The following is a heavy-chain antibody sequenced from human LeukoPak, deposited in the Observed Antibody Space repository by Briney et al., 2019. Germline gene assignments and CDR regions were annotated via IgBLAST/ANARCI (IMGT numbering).Heavy chain of an antibody. CDR2: ISSSSSSYI. V-gene: IGHV3-21*01. CDR1: GFTFSSYS. D-gene: IGHD2-2*01. Sequence: VGSLRLSCAASGFTFSSYSMNWVRQAPGKGLEWVSSISSSSSSYIYYADSVKGRFTISRDNAKNSLYLRMNSLRAEDTAVYYCAREVVPAAFDYWGQGTLVTVSS. CDR3: AREVVPAAFDY. J-gene: IGHJ4*02.